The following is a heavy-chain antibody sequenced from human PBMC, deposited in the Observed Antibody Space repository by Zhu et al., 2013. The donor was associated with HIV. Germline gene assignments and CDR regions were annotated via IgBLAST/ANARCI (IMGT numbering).Heavy chain of an antibody. D-gene: IGHD3-9*01. Sequence: EVQLVESGGGLVKPGGSLSLSCAASGLTFSNAWMTWVRQAPGKGLEWVGRIKSNADGGTTDYAAPVKGRFTISRDDSKATLFLQMNSLKTEDSAVYYCKTDGPVTNDFDCWGHWGQGALVTVSS. CDR2: IKSNADGGTT. CDR1: GLTFSNAW. CDR3: KTDGPVTNDFDCWGH. J-gene: IGHJ4*02. V-gene: IGHV3-15*01.